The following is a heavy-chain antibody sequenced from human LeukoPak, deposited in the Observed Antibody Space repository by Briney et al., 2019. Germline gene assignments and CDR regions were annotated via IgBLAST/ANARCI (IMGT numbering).Heavy chain of an antibody. CDR2: INHSGSI. J-gene: IGHJ4*02. V-gene: IGHV4-34*01. CDR1: GGSFSGYY. CDR3: ARLPGDRKIRFDY. D-gene: IGHD7-27*01. Sequence: SETLSLTCAVYGGSFSGYYWGWIRQPPGKGLEWIGEINHSGSISYNSSLKSRVTISVDTSKNQFSLKLSSVTAADTAVYYCARLPGDRKIRFDYWGQGTLVTVSS.